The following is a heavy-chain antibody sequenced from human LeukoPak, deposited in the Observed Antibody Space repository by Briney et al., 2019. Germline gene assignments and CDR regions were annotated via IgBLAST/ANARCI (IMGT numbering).Heavy chain of an antibody. V-gene: IGHV3-9*02. Sequence: GGSLRLSCAASGFTSDDYAMHWVRQAPGKGLEWVSGISWNSGSIGYADSVKGRFTISRDSAKNSLYLQMNSLRAEDTALYYCVRDQYSNYYYYGMDVWGQGTTVTVSS. CDR1: GFTSDDYA. D-gene: IGHD4-11*01. CDR3: VRDQYSNYYYYGMDV. CDR2: ISWNSGSI. J-gene: IGHJ6*02.